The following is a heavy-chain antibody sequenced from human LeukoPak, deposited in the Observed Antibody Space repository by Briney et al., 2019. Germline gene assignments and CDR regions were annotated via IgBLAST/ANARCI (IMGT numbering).Heavy chain of an antibody. CDR3: AKEPGDSVRGYYMDV. D-gene: IGHD1-26*01. J-gene: IGHJ6*03. Sequence: PGGSLRLSCAAYGFTFSDCGMHWARQAPGKGLEWVSFIYNDGRKQYYADSLKGRFTISRDNSKNMLYLQVNSVTADDTAVYYCAKEPGDSVRGYYMDVWGKGTTVIVS. V-gene: IGHV3-30*02. CDR2: IYNDGRKQ. CDR1: GFTFSDCG.